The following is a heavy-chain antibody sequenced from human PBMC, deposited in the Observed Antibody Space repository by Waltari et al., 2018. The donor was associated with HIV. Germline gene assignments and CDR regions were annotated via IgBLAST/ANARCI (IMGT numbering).Heavy chain of an antibody. Sequence: QVQLVESGGGVVQPGRSLRLSCAASGFTFSNYAMHWVRQAPGKGVEWVAVISDDGRNKYYADSVNGRFTISRDNSKNTLYLQMNSLRAEDTAVYYCARDPQYCSSTSCSYYFDYWGQGTLVTVSS. CDR1: GFTFSNYA. CDR2: ISDDGRNK. J-gene: IGHJ4*02. CDR3: ARDPQYCSSTSCSYYFDY. D-gene: IGHD2-2*01. V-gene: IGHV3-30*04.